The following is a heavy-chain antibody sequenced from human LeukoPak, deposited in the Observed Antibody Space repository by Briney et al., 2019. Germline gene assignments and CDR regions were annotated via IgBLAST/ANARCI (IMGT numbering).Heavy chain of an antibody. V-gene: IGHV3-30*01. D-gene: IGHD4-23*01. CDR2: IRFDGSYE. Sequence: IRFDGSYEYYPDSVRGRFIISRDVSKNTVFLQMNSLRLEDTAVYFCARDFRATVVTAGPDYWGQGTLVTVSS. CDR3: ARDFRATVVTAGPDY. J-gene: IGHJ4*02.